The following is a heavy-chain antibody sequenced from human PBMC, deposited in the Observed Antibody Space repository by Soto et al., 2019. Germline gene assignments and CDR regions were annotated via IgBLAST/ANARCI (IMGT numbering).Heavy chain of an antibody. J-gene: IGHJ3*02. D-gene: IGHD2-21*02. CDR2: IRQDGSEK. V-gene: IGHV3-7*01. CDR3: ARXYCAGDCYSDRLYAFDI. CDR1: GFPFSSYW. Sequence: GVSLRLSCAASGFPFSSYWMSWVRQAPEKGLEWVANIRQDGSEKSYVDSVKGRFTISRDIAKNSLYLQMNSLRAEDTAVYYCARXYCAGDCYSDRLYAFDIWCQGTMVTVSS.